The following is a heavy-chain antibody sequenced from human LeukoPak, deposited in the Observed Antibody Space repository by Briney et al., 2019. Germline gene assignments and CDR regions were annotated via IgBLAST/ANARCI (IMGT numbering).Heavy chain of an antibody. CDR3: ARDSGEVPDY. CDR2: VDHTGST. Sequence: SETLSLTCSVSDDSITMYYWTWIRQPPGKGLEWIGYVDHTGSTNFNPSLNGRVSISRDTSKNLFSLRLRSVTAADTAVYYCARDSGEVPDYWGQGTLVTVSS. J-gene: IGHJ4*02. D-gene: IGHD3-10*01. CDR1: DDSITMYY. V-gene: IGHV4-59*01.